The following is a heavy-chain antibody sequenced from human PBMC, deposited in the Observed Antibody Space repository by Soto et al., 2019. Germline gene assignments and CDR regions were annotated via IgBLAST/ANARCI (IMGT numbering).Heavy chain of an antibody. CDR3: ESQGPGSALGYHAFDI. CDR1: GGSISIYY. Sequence: SETLSLTCTVSGGSISIYYWSWIRQPPGKGLEWIGYIYYSGSTNYNPSLKSRVTISVDTSKNQISQKLSSVTAADTAVYYCESQGPGSALGYHAFDIWGQGTIVTVSS. D-gene: IGHD3-16*02. J-gene: IGHJ3*02. V-gene: IGHV4-59*08. CDR2: IYYSGST.